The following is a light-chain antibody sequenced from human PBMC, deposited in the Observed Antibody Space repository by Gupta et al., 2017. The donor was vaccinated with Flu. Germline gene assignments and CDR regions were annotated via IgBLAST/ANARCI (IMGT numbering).Light chain of an antibody. CDR3: SSYAGSNNVV. CDR2: EVN. J-gene: IGLJ3*02. CDR1: SRDVGGYNY. V-gene: IGLV2-8*01. Sequence: QSALTQPPSAAGSLGQSVTISCTGGSRDVGGYNYVSWYLQHPGRAPKLLIYEVNQRPSGVPERFSGSKSGNTASLTVSGLQAEDEAAYFCSSYAGSNNVVFGGGTNLTVL.